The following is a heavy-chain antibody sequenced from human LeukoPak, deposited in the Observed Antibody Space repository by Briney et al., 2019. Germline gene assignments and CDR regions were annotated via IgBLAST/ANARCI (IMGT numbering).Heavy chain of an antibody. CDR2: IYHSGST. CDR3: ASQIVVVPAADNWFDP. D-gene: IGHD2-2*01. V-gene: IGHV4-30-2*01. Sequence: SQTLSLTCAVSGGSISSGGYSWSWIRQPPGKGLEWIGYIYHSGSTNYNPSLKSRVTISVDTSKNQFSLKLSSVTAADTAVYYCASQIVVVPAADNWFDPWGQGTLVTVSS. J-gene: IGHJ5*02. CDR1: GGSISSGGYS.